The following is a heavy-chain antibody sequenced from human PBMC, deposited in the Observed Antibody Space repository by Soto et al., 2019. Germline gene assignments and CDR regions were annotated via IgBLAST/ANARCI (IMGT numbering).Heavy chain of an antibody. V-gene: IGHV4-39*01. CDR1: GGSIISTFYY. CDR2: IHYSGET. CDR3: ARRPDFRDHGWFDP. D-gene: IGHD4-17*01. J-gene: IGHJ5*02. Sequence: TLSLTCTVSGGSIISTFYYWGWLRQPPGRGLEWIANIHYSGETHYSPSLKSRVAISVDTSKSQFSLTLDSVTAADTAVYYCARRPDFRDHGWFDPWGQGILVTVSS.